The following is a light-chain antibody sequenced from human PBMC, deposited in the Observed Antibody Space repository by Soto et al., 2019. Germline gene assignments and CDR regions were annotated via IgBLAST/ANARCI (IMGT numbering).Light chain of an antibody. CDR2: AAS. J-gene: IGKJ1*01. CDR1: QSVSSN. Sequence: EIMMTQSPATLSASPGERATLSCRASQSVSSNLAWYQQKPGQAPRLLIYAASTWATGVPARFSGSGSGTEFTLPISSLQPADFAVYYCQQYTKWPLTFGQGTKVEIK. CDR3: QQYTKWPLT. V-gene: IGKV3-15*01.